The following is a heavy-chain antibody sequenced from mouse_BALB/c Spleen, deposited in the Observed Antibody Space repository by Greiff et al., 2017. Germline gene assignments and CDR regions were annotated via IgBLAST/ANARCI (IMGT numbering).Heavy chain of an antibody. V-gene: IGHV5-9-4*01. CDR1: GFTFSSYA. J-gene: IGHJ3*01. CDR2: ISSGGSYT. Sequence: EVKLVESGGGLVKPGGSLKLSCAASGFTFSSYAMSWVRQSPEKRLEWVAEISSGGSYTYYPDTVTGRFTISRDNAKNTLYLEMSSLRSEDTAMYYCARGAWFAYWDQGTLVTVSA. CDR3: ARGAWFAY.